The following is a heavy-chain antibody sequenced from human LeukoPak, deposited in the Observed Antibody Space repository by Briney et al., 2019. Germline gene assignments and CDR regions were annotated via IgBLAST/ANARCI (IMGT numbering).Heavy chain of an antibody. Sequence: SETLSLTCTVSGGSISSGAYFWSWLRQHPGKGLEWIGFIYYSGTTYYNPSLKSRLTLSKDTSKNHFSLTLSSVTAADTAVYYCARGPPAYCGGDCSLDYGGQGTLVTVSS. CDR3: ARGPPAYCGGDCSLDY. J-gene: IGHJ4*02. D-gene: IGHD2-21*02. CDR2: IYYSGTT. CDR1: GGSISSGAYF. V-gene: IGHV4-31*03.